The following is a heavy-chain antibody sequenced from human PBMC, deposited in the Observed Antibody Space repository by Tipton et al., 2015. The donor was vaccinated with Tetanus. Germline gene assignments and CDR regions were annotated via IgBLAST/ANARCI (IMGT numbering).Heavy chain of an antibody. D-gene: IGHD3-10*01. Sequence: QSGAEVKKAGESLKISCKGFGYTFISYWIGWVRQTPGKGLEWMGIFYPGDSDTRYSPSFQGQVTISVGKSMKTAYLQWTSLKPSDTAIYFCARLPKHYSASGSTWGQGTLVTVSS. J-gene: IGHJ5*02. CDR2: FYPGDSDT. V-gene: IGHV5-51*01. CDR1: GYTFISYW. CDR3: ARLPKHYSASGST.